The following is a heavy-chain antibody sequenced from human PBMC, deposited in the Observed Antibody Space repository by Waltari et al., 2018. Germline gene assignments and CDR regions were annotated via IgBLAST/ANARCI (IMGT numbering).Heavy chain of an antibody. CDR2: ISAYNGNT. Sequence: QVQLVQSGAEVKKPGASVKVSCKASGYTFTSYGISWVRQAPGQGLEWMGWISAYNGNTNYAQKLQGRVTMTTDTATSTAYMELRSLRADDTAVYYCARDCSGGSCYSGARWFDPWGQGTLVTVSS. V-gene: IGHV1-18*01. CDR3: ARDCSGGSCYSGARWFDP. CDR1: GYTFTSYG. J-gene: IGHJ5*02. D-gene: IGHD2-15*01.